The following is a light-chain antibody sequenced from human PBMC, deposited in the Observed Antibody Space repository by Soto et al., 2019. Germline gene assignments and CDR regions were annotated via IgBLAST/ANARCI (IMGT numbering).Light chain of an antibody. CDR3: QQYSNWPLT. Sequence: EIVMTPSPVTLSVSPVERATLSCRSSQSVTNSYLAWYQPQPGQAPRLLIFGASTRAAGIPARFSGRASGTEFTLTSSSLQSEDVAVYYCQQYSNWPLTFGGGTKVDIK. CDR2: GAS. V-gene: IGKV3-15*01. CDR1: QSVTNSY. J-gene: IGKJ4*01.